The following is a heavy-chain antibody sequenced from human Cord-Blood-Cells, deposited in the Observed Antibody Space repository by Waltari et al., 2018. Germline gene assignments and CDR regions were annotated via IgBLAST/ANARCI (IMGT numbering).Heavy chain of an antibody. CDR3: ARPPGASSWYYFDY. CDR1: GGSISSSRYY. Sequence: QLQLQESGPGLVKPSETLSLTCTVSGGSISSSRYYWGWIRQPPGKGLEWIGSIYYSGSTYYNPSLKSRVTISVDTSKNQFSLKLSSVTAADTAVYYCARPPGASSWYYFDYWGQGTLVTVSS. CDR2: IYYSGST. J-gene: IGHJ4*02. V-gene: IGHV4-39*01. D-gene: IGHD6-13*01.